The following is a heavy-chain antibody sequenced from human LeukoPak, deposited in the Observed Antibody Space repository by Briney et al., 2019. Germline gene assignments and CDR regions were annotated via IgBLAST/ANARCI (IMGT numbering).Heavy chain of an antibody. J-gene: IGHJ4*02. Sequence: GGSLRLSCAASGFTFSSYGMHWVRQAPGKGLEWVSFIRYDGSNEYYADSVRGRFTISRDNSKDTLYLQMNSLRAEDTAVYYCAKDRKYYGSGSYLDYWGQGTLVTVSS. V-gene: IGHV3-30*02. CDR2: IRYDGSNE. CDR1: GFTFSSYG. D-gene: IGHD3-10*01. CDR3: AKDRKYYGSGSYLDY.